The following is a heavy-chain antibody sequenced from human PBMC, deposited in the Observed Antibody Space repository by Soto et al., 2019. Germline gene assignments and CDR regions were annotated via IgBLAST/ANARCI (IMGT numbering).Heavy chain of an antibody. D-gene: IGHD3-10*01. J-gene: IGHJ5*02. CDR2: INPNSGGT. CDR1: GYTFTGYY. V-gene: IGHV1-2*04. Sequence: ASVKVSCKASGYTFTGYYMHWVRQAPGQGLEWMGWINPNSGGTNYAQKFQGWVTMTRDTSISTAYMELSRLRSDDTAVYYCARDIGRGTNWFDPWGQGTLVTVSS. CDR3: ARDIGRGTNWFDP.